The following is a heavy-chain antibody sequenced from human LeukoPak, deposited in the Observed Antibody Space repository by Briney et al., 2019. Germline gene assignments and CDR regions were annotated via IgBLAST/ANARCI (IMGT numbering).Heavy chain of an antibody. CDR2: INPNSGGT. CDR3: ARENWNYVGAFDI. D-gene: IGHD1-7*01. V-gene: IGHV1-2*02. CDR1: GYTFTGYY. Sequence: ASVKVSCKASGYTFTGYYMHWVRQAPGQGLEWMGWINPNSGGTNYAQKFQGRVTITRDTSISTAHMELSRLRSDDTAVYYCARENWNYVGAFDIWGQGTMVTVSS. J-gene: IGHJ3*02.